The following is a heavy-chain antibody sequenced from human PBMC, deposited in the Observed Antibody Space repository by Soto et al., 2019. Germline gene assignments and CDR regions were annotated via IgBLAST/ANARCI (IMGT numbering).Heavy chain of an antibody. CDR1: GFTFSSYA. CDR3: ASDYCSSTSCPSGHGFDI. J-gene: IGHJ3*02. D-gene: IGHD2-2*01. V-gene: IGHV3-30-3*01. CDR2: VSFDGSNK. Sequence: GGSLRLSCAASGFTFSSYAIHWVRQAPGKGLEWVAVVSFDGSNKYYADSVKGRFTISRDNSKNTLDLQMNSLTAEDTAVYYCASDYCSSTSCPSGHGFDIWGQGTMVTFSS.